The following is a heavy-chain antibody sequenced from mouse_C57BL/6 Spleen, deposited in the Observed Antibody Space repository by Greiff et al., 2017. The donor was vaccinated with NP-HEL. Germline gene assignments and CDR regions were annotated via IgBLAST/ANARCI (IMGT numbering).Heavy chain of an antibody. CDR1: GYTFTSYW. V-gene: IGHV1-61*01. J-gene: IGHJ1*03. D-gene: IGHD1-1*01. CDR2: IYPSDSET. Sequence: QVQLQQPGAELVRPGSSVKLSCKASGYTFTSYWMDWVKQRPGQGLEWIGNIYPSDSETHYNQKFKDKATLTVDKSSSTAYMQLSSLTSEDSAVYYWARGPNYYGSSHWYFDVWGTGTTVTVSS. CDR3: ARGPNYYGSSHWYFDV.